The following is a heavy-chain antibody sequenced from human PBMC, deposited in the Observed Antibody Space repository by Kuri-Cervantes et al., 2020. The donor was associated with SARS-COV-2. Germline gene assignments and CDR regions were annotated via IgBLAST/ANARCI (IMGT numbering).Heavy chain of an antibody. CDR3: AKGRIHHSDAFDI. Sequence: GGSLRLSCAATGFTFSSYAMSWVRQAPGKGLEWVSAISGSGGSTYYADSVKGRFTISRDNSRNTLYLQMNSLRAEDTAVYYCAKGRIHHSDAFDIWGQGTMVTVSS. CDR1: GFTFSSYA. CDR2: ISGSGGST. V-gene: IGHV3-23*01. J-gene: IGHJ3*02. D-gene: IGHD1-14*01.